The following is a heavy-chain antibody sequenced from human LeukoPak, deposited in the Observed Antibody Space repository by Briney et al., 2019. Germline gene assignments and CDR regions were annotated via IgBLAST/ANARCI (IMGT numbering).Heavy chain of an antibody. Sequence: ASVKVSCKASGYTFTGYYMHWVRQAPGQGLEWMGWINPNSGGTNYAQKFQGRVTMTRDTSISTAYMELSRLRSDDTAVYYCARVRPPGYDLGEPFDYWGQGTLVTVSS. CDR3: ARVRPPGYDLGEPFDY. J-gene: IGHJ4*02. V-gene: IGHV1-2*02. CDR2: INPNSGGT. CDR1: GYTFTGYY. D-gene: IGHD5-12*01.